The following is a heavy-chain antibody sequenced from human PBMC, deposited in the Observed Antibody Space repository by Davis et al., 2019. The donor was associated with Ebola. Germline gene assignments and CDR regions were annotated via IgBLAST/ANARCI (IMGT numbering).Heavy chain of an antibody. CDR2: IIPIFGTA. V-gene: IGHV1-69*13. CDR3: ARGQQLDNHYYYYYMDV. CDR1: GGTFSSYA. D-gene: IGHD6-13*01. Sequence: SVKVSCKASGGTFSSYAISWVRQAPGQGLEWMGGIIPIFGTANYAQKFQGRVTITADESTSTAYMELSSLRSEDTAVYYCARGQQLDNHYYYYYMDVWGKGTTVTVSS. J-gene: IGHJ6*03.